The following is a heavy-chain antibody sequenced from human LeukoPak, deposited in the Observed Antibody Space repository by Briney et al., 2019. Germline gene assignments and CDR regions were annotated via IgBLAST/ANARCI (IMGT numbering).Heavy chain of an antibody. Sequence: PGGSLRLSCAASGFTFSSYEMNWVRQAPGKGLEWVSYISSSGSTIYYADSEKGRFTISRDNAKNSLYLQMNSLRAEDTAVYYCARGGVGYSYGFDAFDIWGQGTMVTVSS. CDR3: ARGGVGYSYGFDAFDI. CDR2: ISSSGSTI. J-gene: IGHJ3*02. CDR1: GFTFSSYE. D-gene: IGHD5-18*01. V-gene: IGHV3-48*03.